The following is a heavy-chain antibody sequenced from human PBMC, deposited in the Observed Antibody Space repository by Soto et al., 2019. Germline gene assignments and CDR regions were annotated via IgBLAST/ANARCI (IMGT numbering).Heavy chain of an antibody. V-gene: IGHV3-23*01. D-gene: IGHD1-26*01. J-gene: IGHJ4*02. CDR2: ISGSGGST. CDR1: GFTFSSYA. CDR3: ARRGGGSYYDY. Sequence: EVPLLESGGGLVQPGGSLRLSCAASGFTFSSYAMRWVRQAPGKGLEWVSAISGSGGSTYYAGSVKGRFTISRDNSKNTLYLQMNSLRAEDTAVYYCARRGGGSYYDYWGQGTLVIVSS.